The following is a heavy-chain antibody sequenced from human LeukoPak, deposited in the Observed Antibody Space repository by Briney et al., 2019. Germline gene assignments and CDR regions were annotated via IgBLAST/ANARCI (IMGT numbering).Heavy chain of an antibody. J-gene: IGHJ3*02. CDR3: SSKLVADDAFDI. V-gene: IGHV4-4*07. CDR1: IGSISSYY. D-gene: IGHD2-15*01. Sequence: PSETLSLTSTVSIGSISSYYWGWSPPPPGKGLEGIGRISTSGRTNYNPSLESLVTMSEDTSKTQFSLKLSSVTSADTAVYYCSSKLVADDAFDIWGQGPMVTVSS. CDR2: ISTSGRT.